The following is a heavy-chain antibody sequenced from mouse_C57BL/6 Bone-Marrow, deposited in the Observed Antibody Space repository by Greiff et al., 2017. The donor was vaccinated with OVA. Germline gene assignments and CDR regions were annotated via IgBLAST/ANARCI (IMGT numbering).Heavy chain of an antibody. CDR3: ARGGWDWYFDV. Sequence: EVKLMESEGGLVQPGSSMKLSCTASGFTFSDYYMAWVRQVPEKGLEWVANINYDGSSTYYLDSLKSRFIISRDNAKNILYLQMSSLKSEDTATYYCARGGWDWYFDVWGTWTTVTVSS. V-gene: IGHV5-16*01. D-gene: IGHD3-3*01. J-gene: IGHJ1*03. CDR2: INYDGSST. CDR1: GFTFSDYY.